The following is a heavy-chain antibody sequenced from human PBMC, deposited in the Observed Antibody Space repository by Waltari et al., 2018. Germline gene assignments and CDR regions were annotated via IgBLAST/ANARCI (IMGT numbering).Heavy chain of an antibody. V-gene: IGHV4-61*02. CDR1: GGSISSGSYY. CDR3: ARAHHRYCSGGSCYSIAWFDP. D-gene: IGHD2-15*01. J-gene: IGHJ5*02. Sequence: QVQLQESGPGLVKPSQTLSLTCTVSGGSISSGSYYWSWIRQPAGKGLEWIGRIYISGSTNYNPSLKSRVTRSVDTSKNHSALKPNSVTAADTAVYYCARAHHRYCSGGSCYSIAWFDPWGQGTLVTVSS. CDR2: IYISGST.